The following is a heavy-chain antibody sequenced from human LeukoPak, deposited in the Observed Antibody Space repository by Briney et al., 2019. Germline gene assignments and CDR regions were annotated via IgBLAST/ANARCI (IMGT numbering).Heavy chain of an antibody. V-gene: IGHV4-31*03. D-gene: IGHD3-10*01. J-gene: IGHJ3*02. CDR1: GGSISSGGYY. CDR2: IYYSGST. Sequence: SQTLSLTCTVSGGSISSGGYYWSWIRQHPGKGLEWIGYIYYSGSTYYNPSLKSRVTISVDTSKNQFSLKLSSVTAADTAVYYCARTDGSGSHRAFGAFDIWGQGTMVTVSS. CDR3: ARTDGSGSHRAFGAFDI.